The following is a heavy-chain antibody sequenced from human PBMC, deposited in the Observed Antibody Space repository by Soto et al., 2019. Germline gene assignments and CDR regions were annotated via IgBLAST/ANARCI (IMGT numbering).Heavy chain of an antibody. CDR1: GFIFSNAW. CDR3: TTDSYINMPIVRFDY. V-gene: IGHV3-15*07. CDR2: IKSKADGGTT. Sequence: PGGFLRLSCAASGFIFSNAWINWVRQAPGKGLEWVGRIKSKADGGTTDFAAPVKGRFAISRDDSKNMMYMEMSSLRTEDTAVYYCTTDSYINMPIVRFDYWGQGTLVTAPQ. D-gene: IGHD2-2*01. J-gene: IGHJ4*02.